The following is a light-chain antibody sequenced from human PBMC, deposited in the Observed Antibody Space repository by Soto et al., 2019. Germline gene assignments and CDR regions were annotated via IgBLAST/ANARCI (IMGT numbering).Light chain of an antibody. V-gene: IGLV1-44*01. J-gene: IGLJ1*01. CDR2: GNN. Sequence: QSVLTQPPSASGTPGQGVTISCSGSSSNIGGNTVNWYQQLSGTAPKLLIYGNNQRPSGVPDRFSGSKSGTSASLAINGLQSEDEADYYCAAWDDSLNEGVFGTGTKVT. CDR3: AAWDDSLNEGV. CDR1: SSNIGGNT.